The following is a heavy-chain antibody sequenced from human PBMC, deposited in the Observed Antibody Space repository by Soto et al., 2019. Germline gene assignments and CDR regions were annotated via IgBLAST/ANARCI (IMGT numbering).Heavy chain of an antibody. CDR3: ARDRDSSGWTEFDY. CDR2: MSAYSGNT. Sequence: ASVKVSCKASGYTFTSYDINWVRQATGQGLEWMGWMSAYSGNTDYAQKLQGRVTMTRDTSTSTAYMDLRSLRSDDTAVYYCARDRDSSGWTEFDYWGQGSLVTVSA. J-gene: IGHJ4*02. CDR1: GYTFTSYD. D-gene: IGHD6-19*01. V-gene: IGHV1-18*04.